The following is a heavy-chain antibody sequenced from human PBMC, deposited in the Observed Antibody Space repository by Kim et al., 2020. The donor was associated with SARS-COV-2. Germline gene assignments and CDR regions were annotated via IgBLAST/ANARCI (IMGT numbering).Heavy chain of an antibody. V-gene: IGHV4-39*01. CDR3: ARQPEANWFDP. J-gene: IGHJ5*02. Sequence: STYYNPSLWSEVTTSLDTSRNHLSLQLTSVTAADTAVYYCARQPEANWFDPWGQGSLVTVSS. CDR2: ST.